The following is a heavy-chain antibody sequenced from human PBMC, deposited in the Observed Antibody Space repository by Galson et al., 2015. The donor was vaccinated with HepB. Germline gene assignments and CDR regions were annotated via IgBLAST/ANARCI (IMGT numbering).Heavy chain of an antibody. Sequence: CLRLSCAASGFTFSSYWMTWVRQAPGKGLEWVANIKQDGSEKYYVDSVKGRFTISRDNAKNSLYLQMNSLRAEDTAVYYCAMPSGWYTLPYYYYGMDVWGQGTTVTVSS. CDR1: GFTFSSYW. V-gene: IGHV3-7*01. CDR3: AMPSGWYTLPYYYYGMDV. J-gene: IGHJ6*02. D-gene: IGHD6-19*01. CDR2: IKQDGSEK.